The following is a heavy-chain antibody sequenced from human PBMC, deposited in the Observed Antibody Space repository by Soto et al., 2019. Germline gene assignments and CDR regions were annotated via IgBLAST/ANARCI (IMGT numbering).Heavy chain of an antibody. CDR2: INPYRGTT. J-gene: IGHJ3*01. Sequence: QAQLVQSGAEVKKPGASVRVSCKASGYAFGSYYIHWVRQAPGQGLEWMGRINPYRGTTDDPQTFQGRVTLTTDTSSGTVFLELSNLRSEDTAVYYCARVRLATIRRDGFDVWGQGTKVIVSS. V-gene: IGHV1-46*01. CDR3: ARVRLATIRRDGFDV. CDR1: GYAFGSYY. D-gene: IGHD3-16*01.